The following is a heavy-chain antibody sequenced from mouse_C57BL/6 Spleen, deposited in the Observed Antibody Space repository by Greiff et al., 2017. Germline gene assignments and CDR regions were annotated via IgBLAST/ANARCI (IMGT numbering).Heavy chain of an antibody. Sequence: EVQLQQSGAELVRPGASVKLSCTASGFNIKDDYMHWVKQRPEQGLEWIGWIDPENGDTEYASKFQGKATITADTSSNTAYLQLSSLTSEDTAVYYCTTYYSNFGEGAMDYWGQGTSVTVSS. CDR1: GFNIKDDY. CDR2: IDPENGDT. V-gene: IGHV14-4*01. D-gene: IGHD2-5*01. CDR3: TTYYSNFGEGAMDY. J-gene: IGHJ4*01.